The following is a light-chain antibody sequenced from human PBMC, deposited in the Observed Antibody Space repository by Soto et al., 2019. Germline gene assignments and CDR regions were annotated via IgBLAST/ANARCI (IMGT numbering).Light chain of an antibody. CDR1: QNLRSS. Sequence: VMTQSPATLSVSPGEIATLSCRCSQNLRSSLAWYQQKPGQAPRLLIYGASTRATGIPARFSGSGSGTEFTLTISSLQSEDFEVYFRQQYNIGPQTFGQGTKVDIK. J-gene: IGKJ1*01. V-gene: IGKV3-15*01. CDR3: QQYNIGPQT. CDR2: GAS.